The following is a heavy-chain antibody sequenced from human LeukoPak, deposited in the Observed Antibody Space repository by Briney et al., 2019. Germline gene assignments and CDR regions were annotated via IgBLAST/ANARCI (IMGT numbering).Heavy chain of an antibody. CDR2: IRSKAYGGTT. Sequence: GGSLRLSCTTSGFTFGDNAMSWVRQAPGKGLEWVGLIRSKAYGGTTEYAASVKARFTISRDDSKSIAYLQMNSLKTEDTAVYYCTRVRRGTGSMVDYWGQGTLVTVSS. CDR3: TRVRRGTGSMVDY. D-gene: IGHD3-10*01. CDR1: GFTFGDNA. J-gene: IGHJ4*02. V-gene: IGHV3-49*04.